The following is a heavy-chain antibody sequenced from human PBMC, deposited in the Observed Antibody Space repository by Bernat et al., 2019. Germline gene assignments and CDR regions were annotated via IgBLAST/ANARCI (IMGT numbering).Heavy chain of an antibody. CDR3: ATTGLIYSNYCFDY. CDR1: GYTLTELS. CDR2: FDPEDGDT. V-gene: IGHV1-24*01. Sequence: QVLLVQSGAEVKKPGASVKVSCKVSGYTLTELSMHWVRQAPGKGLEWMGGFDPEDGDTIYAQKFQGRVTMTEDTSTDTAYMELSSLRSEDTAVYYCATTGLIYSNYCFDYWGQGTLVTVSS. D-gene: IGHD4-4*01. J-gene: IGHJ4*02.